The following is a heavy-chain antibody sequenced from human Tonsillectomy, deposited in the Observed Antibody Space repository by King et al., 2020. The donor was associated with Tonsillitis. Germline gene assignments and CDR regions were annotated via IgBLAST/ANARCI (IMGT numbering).Heavy chain of an antibody. CDR3: ARHIFGGTYPDYFDY. V-gene: IGHV4-39*01. CDR2: IYYSGST. CDR1: GGSISSSSYY. D-gene: IGHD3-3*01. J-gene: IGHJ4*02. Sequence: QLQESGPGLVKPSETLSLTCTVSGGSISSSSYYWGWIRQPPGKGLEWIGSIYYSGSTYYNPSLKSRVTISVDTSKNLFSLQLRSVTAADTAVYYCARHIFGGTYPDYFDYWGQGTLVTVSS.